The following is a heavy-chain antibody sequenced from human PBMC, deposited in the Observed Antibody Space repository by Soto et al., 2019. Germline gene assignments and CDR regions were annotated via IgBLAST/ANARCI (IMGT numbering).Heavy chain of an antibody. J-gene: IGHJ4*02. CDR1: GFTFDDYA. D-gene: IGHD3-16*01. CDR2: ISWNSGSI. Sequence: SLRLSCAASGFTFDDYAMHWVRQAPGKGLEWVSGISWNSGSIGYADSVKGRFTISRDNAKNSLYLQMNSLRAEDTALYYCAKEVWGSYYYYFDYWGQGTLVTAPQ. V-gene: IGHV3-9*01. CDR3: AKEVWGSYYYYFDY.